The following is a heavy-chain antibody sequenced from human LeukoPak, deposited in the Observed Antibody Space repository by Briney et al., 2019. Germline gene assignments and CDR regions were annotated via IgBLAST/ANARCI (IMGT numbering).Heavy chain of an antibody. J-gene: IGHJ5*02. D-gene: IGHD3-10*01. CDR1: GFIFSSYV. CDR2: ISYDGSDK. CDR3: ARALGFGDFTA. Sequence: GRALRLSCAASGFIFSSYVMHWVRQAPGKGLEWVAVISYDGSDKYYADSVKGRFTISRDNSKNTLYLQMNSLRAEDTAVYYCARALGFGDFTAWGQGTLVTVSS. V-gene: IGHV3-33*08.